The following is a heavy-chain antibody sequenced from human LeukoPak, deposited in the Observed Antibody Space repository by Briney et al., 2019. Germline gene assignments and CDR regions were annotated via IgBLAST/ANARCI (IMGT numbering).Heavy chain of an antibody. J-gene: IGHJ4*02. CDR3: AKDRSIGTYYTFDH. CDR2: ISGSGVMT. D-gene: IGHD1-26*01. Sequence: PGGSLRLSCAASGFTFSDYAMTWVRQAPGKGLEWVATISGSGVMTYYADSVKGRFTVSGDTSKNTIYLQMHSLTAADTAVYYCAKDRSIGTYYTFDHWGQGTLATVSS. V-gene: IGHV3-23*01. CDR1: GFTFSDYA.